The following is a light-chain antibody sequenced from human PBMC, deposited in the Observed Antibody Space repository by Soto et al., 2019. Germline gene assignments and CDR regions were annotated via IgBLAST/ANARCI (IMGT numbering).Light chain of an antibody. CDR3: ASWDESLGGI. CDR1: SSNIGRNY. V-gene: IGLV1-47*02. J-gene: IGLJ2*01. CDR2: TNN. Sequence: QPVLDQPPSASGTPGQTVTISCSGSSSNIGRNYVYWYQQLPGRAPTLLIHTNNQRPSGVPDRFSGSKSGTSASLAVSGLRSDDEADYYCASWDESLGGIFGGGTKLTVL.